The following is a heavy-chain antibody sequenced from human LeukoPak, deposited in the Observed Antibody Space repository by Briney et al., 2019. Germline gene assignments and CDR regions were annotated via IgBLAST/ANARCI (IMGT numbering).Heavy chain of an antibody. D-gene: IGHD2-15*01. Sequence: GGSLGLSCAASGFTFNSYWMSWVRQAPGKGLEWVANIKQDGSEKYYVDSVKGRFTISRDNAKNSLYLQMNSLRAEDTAVYYCAREGCSGGSCYFDYWGQGTLVTVSS. J-gene: IGHJ4*02. CDR3: AREGCSGGSCYFDY. CDR1: GFTFNSYW. V-gene: IGHV3-7*05. CDR2: IKQDGSEK.